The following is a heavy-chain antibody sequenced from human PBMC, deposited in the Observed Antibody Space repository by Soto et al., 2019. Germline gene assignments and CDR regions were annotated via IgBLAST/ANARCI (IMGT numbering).Heavy chain of an antibody. CDR2: ISSSSSTI. V-gene: IGHV3-48*02. J-gene: IGHJ6*02. CDR3: ARDLLSGYYDFWSGYSYYYGMDV. Sequence: PGGSLRLSCAASGFTFSSYSMNWVRQAPGKGLEWVSYISSSSSTIYYEDSVKGRFTISRDNAKNSLYLHMNSLRDEDTAVYYCARDLLSGYYDFWSGYSYYYGMDVWGQGTTVTVSS. D-gene: IGHD3-3*01. CDR1: GFTFSSYS.